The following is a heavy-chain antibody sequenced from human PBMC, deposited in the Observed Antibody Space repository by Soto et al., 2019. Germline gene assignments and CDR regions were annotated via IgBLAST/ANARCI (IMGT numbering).Heavy chain of an antibody. CDR1: GGSISSYY. V-gene: IGHV4-59*08. J-gene: IGHJ4*02. CDR2: IYYSGST. D-gene: IGHD3-22*01. Sequence: SETLSLTCTVSGGSISSYYWSWIRQPPGKGLEWIGYIYYSGSTNYNPSLKSRATISVDTSKNQFSLKLSSVTAADTAVYYCARLGGSSGYYRYYFDYWGQGTLVTVSS. CDR3: ARLGGSSGYYRYYFDY.